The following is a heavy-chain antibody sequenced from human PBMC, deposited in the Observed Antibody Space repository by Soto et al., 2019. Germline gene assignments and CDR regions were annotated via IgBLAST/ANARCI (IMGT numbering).Heavy chain of an antibody. V-gene: IGHV3-7*05. CDR2: IKEDGTEK. CDR1: GFTFTTYW. J-gene: IGHJ4*02. D-gene: IGHD3-10*01. Sequence: EVQLVESGGGLVQPGGSLRLSCAVSGFTFTTYWMTWVRQAPGKGLEWVANIKEDGTEKNYLDSVGGRFSISRDNAKNSLVLQMNSLRAEDSAIYYCARAGSENEYWGQGTLVTVSS. CDR3: ARAGSENEY.